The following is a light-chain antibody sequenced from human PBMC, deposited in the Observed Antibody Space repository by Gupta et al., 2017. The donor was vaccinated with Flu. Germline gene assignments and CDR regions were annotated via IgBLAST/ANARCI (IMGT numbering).Light chain of an antibody. CDR1: SSNIGSNY. CDR2: RNN. CDR3: AAWDDSLSGWV. V-gene: IGLV1-47*01. Sequence: SVLPPPPSASGTPGQRVTISCSGSSSNIGSNYVYWYQQLPGTAPKLLIYRNNQRPSGVPDRFSGSKPGTSASLAISGLRSEDEADYYCAAWDDSLSGWVFGGGTKLTVL. J-gene: IGLJ3*02.